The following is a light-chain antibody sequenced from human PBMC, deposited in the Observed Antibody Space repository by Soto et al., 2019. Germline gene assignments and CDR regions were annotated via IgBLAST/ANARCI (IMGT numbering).Light chain of an antibody. CDR1: QSVSSSY. V-gene: IGKV3-20*01. CDR2: GAS. J-gene: IGKJ5*01. CDR3: QQYGSPPPVT. Sequence: IVLKLSPSKLTWFGGERATLCWTAVQSVSSSYLAWYQQKPGQAPRLLIYGASSRATGIPDRFSGSGSRTDFTLTISRLEPPDFPVYCCQQYGSPPPVTFRQGTRLEIK.